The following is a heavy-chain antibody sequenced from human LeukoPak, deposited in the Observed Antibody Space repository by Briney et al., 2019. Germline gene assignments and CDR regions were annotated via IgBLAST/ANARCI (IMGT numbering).Heavy chain of an antibody. J-gene: IGHJ3*02. V-gene: IGHV4-34*01. Sequence: SETLSLTCAVYVGSFSGYHWSWIRQPPGKGLEFIGEINHSGSTNYIPSLKSRVTILVDTSKNQFSLKLSSVTAADTAVYYCARGRGAAAGYAFDIWGQGTMVTVSS. D-gene: IGHD6-13*01. CDR3: ARGRGAAAGYAFDI. CDR1: VGSFSGYH. CDR2: INHSGST.